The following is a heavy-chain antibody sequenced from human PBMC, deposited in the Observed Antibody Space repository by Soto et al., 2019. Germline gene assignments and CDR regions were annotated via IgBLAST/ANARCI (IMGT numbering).Heavy chain of an antibody. J-gene: IGHJ6*02. V-gene: IGHV6-1*01. CDR1: GDSVSSNSAA. D-gene: IGHD2-15*01. CDR2: TYYRSKWYN. CDR3: ARAYCSGGSCYNYGMVV. Sequence: KQSQTLSLTCAISGDSVSSNSAAWNWIRQSPSRGLEWLGRTYYRSKWYNDYAVSVKSRITINPDTSKNQFSLQLNSVTPEDTAVYYGARAYCSGGSCYNYGMVVWGQGTTVTVSS.